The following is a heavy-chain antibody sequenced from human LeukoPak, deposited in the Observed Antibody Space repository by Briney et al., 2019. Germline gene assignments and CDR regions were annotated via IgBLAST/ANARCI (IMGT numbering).Heavy chain of an antibody. V-gene: IGHV3-7*01. CDR3: ARDRAGYCSGGSCYSGINY. J-gene: IGHJ4*02. D-gene: IGHD2-15*01. Sequence: DSVKGRFTISRDNAKNSLYLQMNSLRAGDTAVYYCARDRAGYCSGGSCYSGINYWGQGTLVTVSS.